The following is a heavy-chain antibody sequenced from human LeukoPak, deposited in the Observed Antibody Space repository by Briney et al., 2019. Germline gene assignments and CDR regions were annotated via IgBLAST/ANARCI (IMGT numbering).Heavy chain of an antibody. CDR3: ARLDDILTGYYPAFDY. V-gene: IGHV1-18*01. Sequence: ASVKVSCKASGYTFTSYGISWVRQAPGQGLEWMGWISAYNGNTSYAQKLQGRVTMTTDTSTSTAYMELRSLRSDDTAVYYCARLDDILTGYYPAFDYWGQGTLVTVSS. D-gene: IGHD3-9*01. J-gene: IGHJ4*02. CDR2: ISAYNGNT. CDR1: GYTFTSYG.